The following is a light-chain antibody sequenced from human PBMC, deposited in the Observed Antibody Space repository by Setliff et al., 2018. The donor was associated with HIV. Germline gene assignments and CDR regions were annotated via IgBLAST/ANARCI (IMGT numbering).Light chain of an antibody. CDR2: QAT. V-gene: IGLV2-23*01. CDR1: SSDVGRYDL. CDR3: CSNTGSNTYV. J-gene: IGLJ1*01. Sequence: QSVLAQPASVSGSPGQSITISCTGTSSDVGRYDLVSWYQQHPGKAPKLIMYQATKRPSGVSNRFSGSKSGNTASLTISGLQAEDEAGYYCCSNTGSNTYVFGTGTKVTVL.